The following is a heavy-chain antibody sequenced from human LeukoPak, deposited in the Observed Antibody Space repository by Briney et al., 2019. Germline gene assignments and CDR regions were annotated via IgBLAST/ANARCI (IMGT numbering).Heavy chain of an antibody. Sequence: PGGSLRLSCAASGFTFSSYAMSWVRQAPGKGLEWVSAISGSGGSTYYADSVKGRFTISRDNSKNTLHLQMNSLRAEDTAVYYCAKSSHIVVVIAYDWFDPWGQGTLVTVSS. CDR1: GFTFSSYA. J-gene: IGHJ5*02. V-gene: IGHV3-23*01. CDR3: AKSSHIVVVIAYDWFDP. CDR2: ISGSGGST. D-gene: IGHD2-21*01.